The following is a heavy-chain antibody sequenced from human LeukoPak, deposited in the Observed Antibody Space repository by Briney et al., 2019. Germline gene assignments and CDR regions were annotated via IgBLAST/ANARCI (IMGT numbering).Heavy chain of an antibody. CDR2: IYTSGTI. J-gene: IGHJ5*02. CDR1: GGSISSYY. D-gene: IGHD3-10*01. CDR3: ARDSGTTGEVKFDP. V-gene: IGHV4-4*07. Sequence: SETLSLTCTVSGGSISSYYWSWIRQPAGTALEWIGRIYTSGTITCNPSLKSRVTMSVDTSKNQFSLKLSSVTAADTAVYYCARDSGTTGEVKFDPWGQGTLVTVSS.